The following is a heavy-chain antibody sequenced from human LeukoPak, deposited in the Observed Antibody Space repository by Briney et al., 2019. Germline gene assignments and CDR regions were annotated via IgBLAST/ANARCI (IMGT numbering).Heavy chain of an antibody. CDR1: GFTFSLYW. J-gene: IGHJ4*02. Sequence: GGSLRLSCVASGFTFSLYWMSWVRQAPGKGLEWLSFINSAGDNIYYADSVKGRFTISRDNAKKTLYLEMNSLRMEDTAIYYCATSRVFDHWGQGTLVTVSS. V-gene: IGHV3-11*04. CDR3: ATSRVFDH. CDR2: INSAGDNI.